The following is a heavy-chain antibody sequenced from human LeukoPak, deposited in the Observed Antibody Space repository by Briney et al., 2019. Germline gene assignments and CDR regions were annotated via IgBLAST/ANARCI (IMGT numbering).Heavy chain of an antibody. V-gene: IGHV3-74*03. CDR2: ITNDGSST. CDR1: GLTFSSHW. CDR3: AKMGLWFGEFSDY. Sequence: AGGSLRLSCAASGLTFSSHWMHWVRQAPGKGLVWVSRITNDGSSTTYADSVKGRFTISRDNSKNTLYLQMNSLRAEDTAVYYCAKMGLWFGEFSDYWGQGTLVIVSS. J-gene: IGHJ4*02. D-gene: IGHD3-10*01.